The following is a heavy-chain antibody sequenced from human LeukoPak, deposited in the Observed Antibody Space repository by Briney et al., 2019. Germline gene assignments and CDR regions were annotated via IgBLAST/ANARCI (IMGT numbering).Heavy chain of an antibody. Sequence: GGSLRLSCAASGFTFSSYSMNWVRQAPGKGLEWVSSISSSRSYIYYADSVKGRFTISRDNAKNSLYLQMNSLRAEDTTVYYCFTVVPAATWGQGTLVTVSS. CDR3: FTVVPAAT. V-gene: IGHV3-21*01. D-gene: IGHD2-2*01. J-gene: IGHJ5*02. CDR1: GFTFSSYS. CDR2: ISSSRSYI.